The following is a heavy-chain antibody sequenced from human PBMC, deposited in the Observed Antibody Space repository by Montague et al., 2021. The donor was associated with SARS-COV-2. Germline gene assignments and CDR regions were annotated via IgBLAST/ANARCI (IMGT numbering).Heavy chain of an antibody. CDR3: ARDRGYGDFYYYGMDV. CDR2: ISSSGSTI. Sequence: SLRLSCAASGFTFSNYEMNWVRRAPGKGLEWVLYISSSGSTIYYADSAKGRFTISRDNAQNSLYLQMNSLRAEDTGVYYCARDRGYGDFYYYGMDVWGQGTTVTVSS. CDR1: GFTFSNYE. D-gene: IGHD3-10*01. J-gene: IGHJ6*02. V-gene: IGHV3-48*03.